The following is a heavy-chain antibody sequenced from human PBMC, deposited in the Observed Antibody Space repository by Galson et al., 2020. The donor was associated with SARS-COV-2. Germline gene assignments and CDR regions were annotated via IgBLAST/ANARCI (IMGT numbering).Heavy chain of an antibody. V-gene: IGHV3-33*01. J-gene: IGHJ4*02. Sequence: GGSLRLSCAASGFTFSSYGMHWVRQAPGKGLEWVAVIWYDGSNKYYADSVKGRFTISRDNSKNTLYLQMNSLRAEDTAVYYCARDHSIEAPPGDYWGQGTLVTVSS. CDR1: GFTFSSYG. CDR3: ARDHSIEAPPGDY. D-gene: IGHD6-6*01. CDR2: IWYDGSNK.